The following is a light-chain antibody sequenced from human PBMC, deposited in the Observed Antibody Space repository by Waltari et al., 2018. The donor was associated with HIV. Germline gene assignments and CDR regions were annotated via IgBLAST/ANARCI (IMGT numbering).Light chain of an antibody. J-gene: IGKJ1*01. CDR3: QQYNNWPPERT. V-gene: IGKV3-15*01. CDR2: GAS. Sequence: EIVIPQAPATLAASPGERATLPCRASKSVSSTLAWYQQKPGQSPRLLIYGASTRATGIPARFSGSGSGTEFTLTISSLRSEDFAVYYCQQYNNWPPERTFGQGTKVEIK. CDR1: KSVSST.